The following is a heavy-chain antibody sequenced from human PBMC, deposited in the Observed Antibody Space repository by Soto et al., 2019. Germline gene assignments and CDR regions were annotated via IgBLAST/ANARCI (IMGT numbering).Heavy chain of an antibody. CDR2: ISSSGSTI. CDR3: ARALYGSGSFTHYYYYMDV. V-gene: IGHV3-11*01. Sequence: GGSLRLSCAASGFTFSDYYMSWIRQAPGKGLEWVSYISSSGSTIYYADSAKGRFTISRDNAKNSLYLQMNSLRAEDTAVYYCARALYGSGSFTHYYYYMDVWGKGTTVTVSS. CDR1: GFTFSDYY. J-gene: IGHJ6*03. D-gene: IGHD3-10*01.